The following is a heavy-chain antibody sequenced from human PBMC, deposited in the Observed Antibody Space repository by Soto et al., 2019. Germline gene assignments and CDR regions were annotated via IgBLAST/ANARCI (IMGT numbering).Heavy chain of an antibody. D-gene: IGHD1-26*01. J-gene: IGHJ6*02. CDR3: ARGEHSTSSYYYYYGLDV. V-gene: IGHV3-7*05. CDR1: GFAFNTHW. Sequence: EVQLVESGGGLVQPGGSLRLSCTTSGFAFNTHWMSWVRQAPGKGLEWVANINQDASAKYYVDSVEGRFTVSRDNAKTSVSLQMNSLRAEDTAVYYCARGEHSTSSYYYYYGLDVWGQGTTVIVSS. CDR2: INQDASAK.